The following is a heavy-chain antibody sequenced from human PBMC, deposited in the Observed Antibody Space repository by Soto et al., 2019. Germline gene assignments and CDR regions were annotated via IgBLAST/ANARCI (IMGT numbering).Heavy chain of an antibody. V-gene: IGHV1-8*01. CDR3: ARGVTAGVDY. CDR2: MQPSSGRT. Sequence: ASVKVSCKASGYSFTSLDINWVRQTTGQGLEWMGWMQPSSGRTGYAQKFQGRVTMTRGTSINTAYMELSSLTSDDTAFYYCARGVTAGVDYGGQGTLVTVSS. D-gene: IGHD1-26*01. J-gene: IGHJ4*02. CDR1: GYSFTSLD.